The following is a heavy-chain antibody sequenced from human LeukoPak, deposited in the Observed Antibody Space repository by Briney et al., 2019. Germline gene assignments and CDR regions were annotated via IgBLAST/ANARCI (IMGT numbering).Heavy chain of an antibody. CDR2: ISYDGSNK. J-gene: IGHJ6*02. CDR3: ARDDGCSSTSCYPNYYYYGMDV. D-gene: IGHD2-2*01. CDR1: GFTFSSYA. Sequence: GGSLRLSCAASGFTFSSYAMHWVRQAPGKGLEWVAVISYDGSNKYYADSVKGRFTISRDNSKNTLYLQMNSLRAEDTAVYYCARDDGCSSTSCYPNYYYYGMDVWGQGTTVTVSS. V-gene: IGHV3-30-3*01.